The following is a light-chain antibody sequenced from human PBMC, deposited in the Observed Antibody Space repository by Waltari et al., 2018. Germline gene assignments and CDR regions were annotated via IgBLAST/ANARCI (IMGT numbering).Light chain of an antibody. Sequence: QSALTQPASVSGSPGQSITISCTGTRSDVGTYDLVSWYQQHPGKAPKVMIYEVNKRPSGVSNRFSGSKSGNTASLTISGLQAEDEADYYCCSYAGSSDFVLFGGGTKLTVL. CDR1: RSDVGTYDL. V-gene: IGLV2-23*02. J-gene: IGLJ2*01. CDR2: EVN. CDR3: CSYAGSSDFVL.